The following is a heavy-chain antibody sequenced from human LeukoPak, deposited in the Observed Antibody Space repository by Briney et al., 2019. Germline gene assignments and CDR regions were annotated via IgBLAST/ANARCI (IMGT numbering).Heavy chain of an antibody. CDR1: GFTFSSYA. CDR3: ARTTVDYWPYYYYGMDV. Sequence: GGSLRLSCAASGFTFSSYAMHWVRQAPGKGLEYVSAISSNGGSTYYANSVKGRFTISRDNSKNTLYLQMGSLRAEDMAVYYCARTTVDYWPYYYYGMDVWGQGTTVTVSS. V-gene: IGHV3-64*01. CDR2: ISSNGGST. J-gene: IGHJ6*02. D-gene: IGHD4-23*01.